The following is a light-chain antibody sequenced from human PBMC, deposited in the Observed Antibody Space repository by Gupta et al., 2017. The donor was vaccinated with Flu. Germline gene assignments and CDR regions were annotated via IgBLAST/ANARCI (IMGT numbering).Light chain of an antibody. Sequence: SYELTQPPSVSVSPGQTASITCSGDKLGDKYACWYQQKPGQSPGLGIYQDSKRPSGIPERFSGSNSGTKDNLTISGTQAVDEADYYCQAWDSSLQVFGGGTKLTVL. V-gene: IGLV3-1*01. CDR1: KLGDKY. CDR2: QDS. J-gene: IGLJ3*02. CDR3: QAWDSSLQV.